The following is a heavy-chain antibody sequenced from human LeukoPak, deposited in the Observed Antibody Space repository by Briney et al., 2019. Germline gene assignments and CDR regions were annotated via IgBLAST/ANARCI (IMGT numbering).Heavy chain of an antibody. CDR2: INAGNGNT. CDR1: GYTFTSYA. CDR3: ARDRSKTYYYDSSGYYTGNWFDP. J-gene: IGHJ5*02. Sequence: ASVKVSCKASGYTFTSYAMHWVRQAPGQRLEWMGWINAGNGNTKYSQKFQGRVTITRDTSASTAYMELSSPRSEDTAVYYCARDRSKTYYYDSSGYYTGNWFDPWGQGTLVTVSS. D-gene: IGHD3-22*01. V-gene: IGHV1-3*01.